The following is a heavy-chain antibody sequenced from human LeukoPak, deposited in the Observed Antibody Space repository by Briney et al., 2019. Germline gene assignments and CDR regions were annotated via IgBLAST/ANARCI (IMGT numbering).Heavy chain of an antibody. Sequence: PGGSQRLSCAASGFTFSTYWMSWVRQAPGKGLEWVANIKQDGSEKYYVDSVKGRFTISRDNAKNSLSLQMNSLRTEDTAVYYCARRQFNWGSAFDIWGQGTMVTVSS. CDR3: ARRQFNWGSAFDI. CDR1: GFTFSTYW. V-gene: IGHV3-7*01. J-gene: IGHJ3*02. CDR2: IKQDGSEK. D-gene: IGHD7-27*01.